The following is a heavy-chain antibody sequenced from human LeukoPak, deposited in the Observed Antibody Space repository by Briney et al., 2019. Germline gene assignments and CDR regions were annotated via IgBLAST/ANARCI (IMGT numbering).Heavy chain of an antibody. J-gene: IGHJ3*01. V-gene: IGHV3-23*01. D-gene: IGHD3-10*01. Sequence: PGGSLRLSCAASGFTFSSYAMSWVRQAPGKGLEWISGVSVSGATTNHADSVKGRFTMSRDNSKNMLYLQMNSLRVEDTAVYYCAKGGWFGQSPSDVFRVWGQGTMVTVFS. CDR3: AKGGWFGQSPSDVFRV. CDR2: VSVSGATT. CDR1: GFTFSSYA.